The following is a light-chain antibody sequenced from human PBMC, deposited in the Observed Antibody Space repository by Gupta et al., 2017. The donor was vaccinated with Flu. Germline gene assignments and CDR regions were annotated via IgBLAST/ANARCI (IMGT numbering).Light chain of an antibody. CDR1: SLRSYD. J-gene: IGLJ1*01. Sequence: LGQTVRITCQGDSLRSYDASWYQQKQGQEPVLVIDGKNNRHSGIPDRGSGCSSGNNASLPITGAQAEDEADDYCNCRDRSGGEVFGTGTKVTVL. CDR2: GKN. V-gene: IGLV3-19*01. CDR3: NCRDRSGGEV.